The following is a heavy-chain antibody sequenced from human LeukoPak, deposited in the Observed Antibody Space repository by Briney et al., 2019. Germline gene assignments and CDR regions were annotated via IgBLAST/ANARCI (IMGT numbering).Heavy chain of an antibody. J-gene: IGHJ4*02. CDR3: ARVIRGSTRTGYYSDY. CDR2: IYYSGST. D-gene: IGHD3-16*01. CDR1: GGSINSYY. Sequence: SETLSLTCTVSGGSINSYYWSWIRQPPGKGLEWIGYIYYSGSTNYNPSLKSRVTISVDTSKNQFSLKLNSVTAADTAVYYCARVIRGSTRTGYYSDYWGQGTLVTVSS. V-gene: IGHV4-59*01.